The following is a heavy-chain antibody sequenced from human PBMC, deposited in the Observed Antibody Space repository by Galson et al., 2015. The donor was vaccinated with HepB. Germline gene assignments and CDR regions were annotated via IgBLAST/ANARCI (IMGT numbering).Heavy chain of an antibody. J-gene: IGHJ4*02. D-gene: IGHD6-19*01. CDR3: ARDDGVAGEDN. V-gene: IGHV3-30-3*01. CDR1: GFALTNYG. CDR2: ISRDSVTK. Sequence: LRLSCAASGFALTNYGMQWVRQAPGKGLEWVAYISRDSVTKHYADSVKGRFIVSRDASKNTLYLQMYSLRGEDTAIYYCARDDGVAGEDNWGQGTLVSVSS.